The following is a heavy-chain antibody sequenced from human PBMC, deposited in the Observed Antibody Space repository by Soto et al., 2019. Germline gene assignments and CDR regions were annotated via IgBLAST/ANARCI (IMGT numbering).Heavy chain of an antibody. D-gene: IGHD6-19*01. J-gene: IGHJ4*02. CDR1: GGSFSGYY. CDR3: ASAGSDSSGWLRGENYFDY. V-gene: IGHV4-34*01. Sequence: PSETLSLTCAVYGGSFSGYYWSWIRQPPGKGLEWIGEINHSGSTNYNPSLKSRVAISVDTSKNQFSLKLSSVTAADTAVYYCASAGSDSSGWLRGENYFDYWGQGTLVTVSS. CDR2: INHSGST.